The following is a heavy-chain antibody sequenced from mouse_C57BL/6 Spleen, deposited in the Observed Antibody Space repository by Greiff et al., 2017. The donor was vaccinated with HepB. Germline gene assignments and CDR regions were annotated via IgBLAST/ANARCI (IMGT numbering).Heavy chain of an antibody. V-gene: IGHV14-2*01. CDR3: ARFQYYFDY. CDR1: GFNIKDYY. J-gene: IGHJ2*01. CDR2: IDPEDGET. Sequence: EVHLVESGAELVKPGASVKLSCTASGFNIKDYYMHWVKQRTEQGLEWIGRIDPEDGETKYAPKFQGKATITADTSSNTAYLQLSSLTSEDTAVYYCARFQYYFDYWGQGTTLTVSS.